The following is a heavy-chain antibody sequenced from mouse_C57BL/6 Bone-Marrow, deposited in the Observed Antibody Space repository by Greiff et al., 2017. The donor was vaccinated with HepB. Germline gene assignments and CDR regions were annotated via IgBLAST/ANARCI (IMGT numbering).Heavy chain of an antibody. J-gene: IGHJ4*01. V-gene: IGHV5-17*01. CDR2: ISSGSSTI. CDR3: ARTGYYGSSKYAMDY. D-gene: IGHD1-1*01. CDR1: GFTFSDSG. Sequence: EVKLMESGGGLVKPGGSLKLSCAASGFTFSDSGMHWVRQAPEKGLEWVAYISSGSSTIYYADTLKGRFTISRDNAKNTLFLQMTSLRSEDTAMYYCARTGYYGSSKYAMDYWGQGTSVTVSS.